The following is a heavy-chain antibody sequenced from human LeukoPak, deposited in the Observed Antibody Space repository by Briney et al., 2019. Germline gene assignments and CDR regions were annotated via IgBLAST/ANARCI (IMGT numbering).Heavy chain of an antibody. CDR2: IYASGST. J-gene: IGHJ5*02. Sequence: SEPLSLTCTVSGGSLSSYSWSWIRQPPGKGLEWIGRIYASGSTIYNPSLQSRISISVDTSNNHFSLHLTSVTAADTAVYYCARRMLEARQSSAANWFDTWGQGTLVTVSS. V-gene: IGHV4-4*07. D-gene: IGHD3-16*01. CDR3: ARRMLEARQSSAANWFDT. CDR1: GGSLSSYS.